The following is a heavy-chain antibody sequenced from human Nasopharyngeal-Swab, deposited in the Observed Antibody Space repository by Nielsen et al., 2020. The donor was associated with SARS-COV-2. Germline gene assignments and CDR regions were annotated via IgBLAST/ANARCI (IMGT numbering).Heavy chain of an antibody. J-gene: IGHJ4*02. CDR3: AKDGALDYGLDY. CDR1: GFTFSSNG. CDR2: ISYDGSNK. Sequence: GGSLRLSCAASGFTFSSNGMHWVRQAPGKGLEWVAVISYDGSNKYYADSVKGRFTISRDNSKNTLYLQMNSLRAEDTAVYYCAKDGALDYGLDYWGQGPLVTVSS. V-gene: IGHV3-30*18. D-gene: IGHD4-17*01.